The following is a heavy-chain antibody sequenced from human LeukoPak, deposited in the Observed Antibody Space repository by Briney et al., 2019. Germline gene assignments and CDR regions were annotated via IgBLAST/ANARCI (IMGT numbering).Heavy chain of an antibody. CDR1: GFTFSSYA. CDR2: ISGSGDTT. CDR3: AKGGYYDSSALFDY. D-gene: IGHD3-22*01. Sequence: GGSLRLSCAASGFTFSSYAMSWVRQAPGKGLEWVSAISGSGDTTYYADSVKGRFTISRDNSKNTLYLQMNSLRAEDTAVYYCAKGGYYDSSALFDYWGQGTLVTVSS. V-gene: IGHV3-23*01. J-gene: IGHJ4*02.